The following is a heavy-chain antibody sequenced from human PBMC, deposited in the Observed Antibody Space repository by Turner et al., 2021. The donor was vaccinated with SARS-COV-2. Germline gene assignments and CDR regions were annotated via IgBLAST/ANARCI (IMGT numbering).Heavy chain of an antibody. J-gene: IGHJ4*02. CDR2: ISYDGNNK. CDR3: AKQLGLYINPMYYFDY. CDR1: GFTFSRYG. Sequence: QVQLVESGGGVVQPGRSLRLSCAASGFTFSRYGMHWVRQAPGKGLEWVAVISYDGNNKYYADSVKGRFTISRDNSKNTLYLQMNSLRAEDTAVYYCAKQLGLYINPMYYFDYWGQGTLVTVSS. D-gene: IGHD1-1*01. V-gene: IGHV3-30*18.